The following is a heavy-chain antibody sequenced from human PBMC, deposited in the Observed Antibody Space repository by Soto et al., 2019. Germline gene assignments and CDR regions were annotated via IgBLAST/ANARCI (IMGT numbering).Heavy chain of an antibody. Sequence: EVQLLESGGGLVQPGGSLRFACAASGFTFNNYAMNWFRQAPGRALKWVLIISPNGDSTYNADSVKGRFTTSRENSQNTVFLQMNSLRAEDTAIYFCAKVRLTVYLRYAPLLWGQGTLVTVSS. D-gene: IGHD2-8*01. J-gene: IGHJ3*01. CDR3: AKVRLTVYLRYAPLL. V-gene: IGHV3-23*01. CDR2: ISPNGDST. CDR1: GFTFNNYA.